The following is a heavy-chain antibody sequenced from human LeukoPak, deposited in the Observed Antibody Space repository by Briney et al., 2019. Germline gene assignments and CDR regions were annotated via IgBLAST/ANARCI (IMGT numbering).Heavy chain of an antibody. Sequence: GGSLRLSCAASGFTFSSYSMNWVRQAPGKGLEWVSSISSSSSYIYYADSVKGRFTISRDNAKNSLYLQMNSLRAEDTAVYYCARDRTRYSGYDLGFDPWGQGTLVTVSS. CDR1: GFTFSSYS. V-gene: IGHV3-21*01. CDR2: ISSSSSYI. CDR3: ARDRTRYSGYDLGFDP. J-gene: IGHJ5*02. D-gene: IGHD5-12*01.